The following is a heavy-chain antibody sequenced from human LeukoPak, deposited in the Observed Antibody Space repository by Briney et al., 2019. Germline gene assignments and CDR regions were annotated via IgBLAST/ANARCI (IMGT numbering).Heavy chain of an antibody. D-gene: IGHD3-3*01. CDR3: ARELDLEWLSD. CDR1: GGSISSGDYY. CDR2: IYYSGST. Sequence: SETLSLTCTVSGGSISSGDYYWSWIRQPPGKGLEWIGYIYYSGSTYYNPSLKSRVTISVDTSKNQFSLKLSSVTAADTAVYYCARELDLEWLSDWGQGTLVTVSS. J-gene: IGHJ4*02. V-gene: IGHV4-30-4*08.